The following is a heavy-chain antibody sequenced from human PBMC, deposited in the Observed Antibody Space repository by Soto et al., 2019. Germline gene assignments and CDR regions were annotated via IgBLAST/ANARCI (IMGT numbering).Heavy chain of an antibody. CDR1: GFTFSSYA. Sequence: GGSLRLSCAASGFTFSSYAMDWVRQAPGKGLEWVSTISGSGSSTYYADSVKGRFTISRDNSKNTLYLQMNSLRAEDTAVYYCAKGYRYFDYWGQGTLVTVSS. V-gene: IGHV3-23*01. CDR2: ISGSGSST. CDR3: AKGYRYFDY. J-gene: IGHJ4*02. D-gene: IGHD1-26*01.